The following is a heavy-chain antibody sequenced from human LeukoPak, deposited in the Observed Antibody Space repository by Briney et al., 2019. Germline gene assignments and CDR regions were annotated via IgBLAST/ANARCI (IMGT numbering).Heavy chain of an antibody. Sequence: PSETLSLTCTVSGGSISSGDYYWSWIRQPPGKGLEWIGYIFYSGSTNYNPSLKSRVTISVDTSQNQFSLKLSSVTAADTAVYYCARLLTTIFGRTDWFDPWGQGTLVTVSS. V-gene: IGHV4-61*08. D-gene: IGHD3-3*01. CDR3: ARLLTTIFGRTDWFDP. CDR1: GGSISSGDYY. J-gene: IGHJ5*02. CDR2: IFYSGST.